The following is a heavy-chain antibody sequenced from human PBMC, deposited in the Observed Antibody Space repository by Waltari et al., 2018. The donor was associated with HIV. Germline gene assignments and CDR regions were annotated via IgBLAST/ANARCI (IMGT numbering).Heavy chain of an antibody. CDR1: GFTVSSNY. V-gene: IGHV3-53*01. CDR3: ASGGIAAAGTVDY. D-gene: IGHD6-13*01. CDR2: SYSGGST. Sequence: EVQLVESGGGLIQPGGSLRLSCAASGFTVSSNYMSWVRQAPGKGLEWVSVSYSGGSTYYADSVKGRFTISRDNSKNTLYLQMNSLRAEDTAVYYCASGGIAAAGTVDYWGQGTLVTVSS. J-gene: IGHJ4*02.